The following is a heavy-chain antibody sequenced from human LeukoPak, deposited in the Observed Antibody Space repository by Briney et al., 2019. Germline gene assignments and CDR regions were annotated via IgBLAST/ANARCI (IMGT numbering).Heavy chain of an antibody. CDR2: IKQNGSEK. J-gene: IGHJ4*02. Sequence: PGGSLRLSCAATGFTFSNYLMSWVRQAPGKGLEWVANIKQNGSEKYYVDSVKGRFTISRDNAKNSLYLQMNSLRAEDTAIYYCARDLFIQAGVEMATIRYWGQGILVAVSS. V-gene: IGHV3-7*01. D-gene: IGHD5-24*01. CDR1: GFTFSNYL. CDR3: ARDLFIQAGVEMATIRY.